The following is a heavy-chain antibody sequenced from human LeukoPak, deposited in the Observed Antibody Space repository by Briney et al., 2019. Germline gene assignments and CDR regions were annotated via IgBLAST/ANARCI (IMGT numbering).Heavy chain of an antibody. CDR1: GGSISSGGYY. V-gene: IGHV4-31*03. Sequence: SETLSLTCTVSGGSISSGGYYWSWIRQHPGKGLEWIGYIYYSVSTYYNPSLKSRVTISVDTSKNQFSLKLSSVTPADTAVYYCARVAPRFCSGGSCYHFDYWGQGTLVTVSS. D-gene: IGHD2-15*01. CDR3: ARVAPRFCSGGSCYHFDY. CDR2: IYYSVST. J-gene: IGHJ4*02.